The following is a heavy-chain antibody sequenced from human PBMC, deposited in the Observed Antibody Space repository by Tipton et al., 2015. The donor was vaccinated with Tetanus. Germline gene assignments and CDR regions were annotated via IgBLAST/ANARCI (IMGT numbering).Heavy chain of an antibody. CDR1: GYSISSGYY. J-gene: IGHJ4*02. CDR3: ARIRTTVGYIDF. Sequence: TLSLTCAVSGYSISSGYYWGWIRQPPGKGLEWIGTIYHSGNTYYKPSLKSRVTISVDTSKNQFSLKLTSVTAADTAVYYCARIRTTVGYIDFWGQGTLVTVTS. V-gene: IGHV4-38-2*01. D-gene: IGHD1-26*01. CDR2: IYHSGNT.